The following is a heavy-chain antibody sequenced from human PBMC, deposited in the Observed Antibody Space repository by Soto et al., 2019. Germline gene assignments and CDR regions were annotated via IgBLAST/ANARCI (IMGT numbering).Heavy chain of an antibody. D-gene: IGHD3-10*01. CDR3: AAGASQGTYRFIDL. CDR1: ASTFSTYA. V-gene: IGHV3-23*01. J-gene: IGHJ2*01. Sequence: EVQLLESGGGLVQPGGSLRISCVASASTFSTYAMRWVRQAPGKGLEWVSSISGSRDDTYYADSVKGRFTISRDNSKNTLYLQMHSLRAEDTARYYCAAGASQGTYRFIDLWGRGTLVTVSS. CDR2: ISGSRDDT.